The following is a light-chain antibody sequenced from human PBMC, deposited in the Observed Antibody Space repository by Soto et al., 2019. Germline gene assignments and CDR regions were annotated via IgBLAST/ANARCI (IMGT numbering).Light chain of an antibody. V-gene: IGKV1-5*01. J-gene: IGKJ1*01. CDR2: DAS. CDR3: HQYKTYST. CDR1: QSLNNR. Sequence: DIQLTQSPSTLSASVGDRVTITCRASQSLNNRLAWYQQKPGKAPKLLIYDASTLESGVSSRFSGTGSETECTSTITDLQADDLATYFCHQYKTYSTFGQGTKVEIK.